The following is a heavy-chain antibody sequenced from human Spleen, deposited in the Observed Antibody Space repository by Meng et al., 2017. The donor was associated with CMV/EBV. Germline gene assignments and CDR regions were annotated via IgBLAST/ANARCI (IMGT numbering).Heavy chain of an antibody. Sequence: SVSLVGSFWASLRHPAGNVLEWIGYVSSAGDTRYNPSLMSRVTMSLDTTRAQFSLRLNSVIAAATAVYYCARSSGGRMTSHNSFDPWGQGALVTVSS. V-gene: IGHV4-61*10. J-gene: IGHJ5*02. CDR2: VSSAGDT. D-gene: IGHD3-16*01. CDR3: ARSSGGRMTSHNSFDP. CDR1: SVSLVGSF.